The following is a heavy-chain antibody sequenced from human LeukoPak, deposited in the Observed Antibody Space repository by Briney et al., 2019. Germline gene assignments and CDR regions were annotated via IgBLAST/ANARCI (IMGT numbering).Heavy chain of an antibody. V-gene: IGHV4-4*07. Sequence: SETLSLTCTVSGGSISSYYWSWIRQPAGKGLEWIGRIYTSGSTNYSPSLKSRVTMSVDTSKNQFSLKLSSVTAADTAVYYCARDRDDSSGYFNYYYYYGMDVWGQGTTVTVSS. CDR2: IYTSGST. CDR3: ARDRDDSSGYFNYYYYYGMDV. J-gene: IGHJ6*02. CDR1: GGSISSYY. D-gene: IGHD3-22*01.